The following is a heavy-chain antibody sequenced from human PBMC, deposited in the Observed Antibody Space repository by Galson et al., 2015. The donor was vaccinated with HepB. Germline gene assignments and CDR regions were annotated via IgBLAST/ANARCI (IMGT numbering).Heavy chain of an antibody. J-gene: IGHJ4*02. Sequence: SLRLSCAASGFTFSSYPMSWVRQAPGKGLEWVSTISGSGGSTYYADSVKGRFAISRDDSKNTLYLQMNSLRAEDTAVYYCAKGVMATPNFDYWSQGTLVTVSS. D-gene: IGHD5-24*01. CDR2: ISGSGGST. CDR3: AKGVMATPNFDY. CDR1: GFTFSSYP. V-gene: IGHV3-23*01.